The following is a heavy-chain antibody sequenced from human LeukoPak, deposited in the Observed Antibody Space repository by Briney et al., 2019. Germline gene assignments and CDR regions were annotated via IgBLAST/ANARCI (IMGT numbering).Heavy chain of an antibody. D-gene: IGHD3-10*01. CDR2: IRYDGSNK. CDR1: GFTFSSHG. Sequence: GGSLRLSCAASGFTFSSHGMHWVRQAPGKGLEWVAFIRYDGSNKYYADSVKGRFTISRDNSKNTLYLQMNSLRAEDTAVYYRAKDLDYYGSGSYSTLDYWGQGTLVTVSS. V-gene: IGHV3-30*02. J-gene: IGHJ4*02. CDR3: AKDLDYYGSGSYSTLDY.